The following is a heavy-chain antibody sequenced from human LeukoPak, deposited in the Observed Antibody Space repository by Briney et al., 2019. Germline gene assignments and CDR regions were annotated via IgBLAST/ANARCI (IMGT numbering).Heavy chain of an antibody. V-gene: IGHV3-23*01. J-gene: IGHJ2*01. Sequence: GGSLRLSCAASGFTFSSYAMSWVRQAPGKGLEWVSAISGSGGSTFYADSVKGRFTISRDNSKNTLYLQMNSLRAEDTAIYYCAKDRTVGASYWYFDLWGRGTLVTVSS. CDR1: GFTFSSYA. CDR2: ISGSGGST. D-gene: IGHD1-26*01. CDR3: AKDRTVGASYWYFDL.